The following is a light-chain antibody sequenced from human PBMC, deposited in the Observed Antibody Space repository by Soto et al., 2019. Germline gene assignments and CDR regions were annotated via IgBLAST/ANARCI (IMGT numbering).Light chain of an antibody. CDR3: QQSYGAPYT. J-gene: IGKJ2*01. V-gene: IGKV1-39*01. CDR1: QSISIY. CDR2: AAS. Sequence: DIQMTQSPSSLSASVGDRVTITCRASQSISIYLNWYQQKPGKAPKLLIYAASSLQGGVPSTFSGSGSGTDFTLTISSLQPEDFATYYCQQSYGAPYTFGQGTKLEIK.